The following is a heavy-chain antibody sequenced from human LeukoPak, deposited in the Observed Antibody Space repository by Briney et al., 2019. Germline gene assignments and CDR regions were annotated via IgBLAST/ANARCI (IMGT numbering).Heavy chain of an antibody. D-gene: IGHD4-17*01. Sequence: AGGSLRLSCAASGFTFSTYWMHWDRQAPGKGLVWVSRINSDGSITSYADSVKGRFTISRDNAKKTLYLQMNSLRAEDTAVYYCVGFNYGDYPGDYWGQGTLVTVSS. CDR1: GFTFSTYW. J-gene: IGHJ4*02. CDR3: VGFNYGDYPGDY. V-gene: IGHV3-74*01. CDR2: INSDGSIT.